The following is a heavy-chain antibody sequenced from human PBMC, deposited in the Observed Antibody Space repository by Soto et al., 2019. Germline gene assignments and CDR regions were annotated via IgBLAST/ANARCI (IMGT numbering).Heavy chain of an antibody. CDR2: IFHTVNT. CDR1: GVSIGSHF. J-gene: IGHJ3*02. CDR3: ARLQYTVVTALDI. V-gene: IGHV4-59*11. Sequence: QVQLQESGPRLVKPSETLSLTCSVSGVSIGSHFWSWIRQAPGKGPELVGYIFHTVNTNYNPALKSRVTISMDTSKNQLSLQLSSVSAADTAVYYCARLQYTVVTALDIWGQGKLVTVSS. D-gene: IGHD2-15*01.